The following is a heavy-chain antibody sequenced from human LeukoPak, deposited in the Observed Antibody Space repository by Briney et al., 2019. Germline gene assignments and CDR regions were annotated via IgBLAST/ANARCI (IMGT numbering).Heavy chain of an antibody. J-gene: IGHJ3*02. CDR3: ARDRADAFDI. Sequence: GGSLRLSCAASGFTVRSNYMRWVRQAPGKGLEWVSVIYSGGSTYYADSVKGRFTISRDNSKNTLYLQMNSLRAEDTAVYYCARDRADAFDIWGQGTMVTVSS. V-gene: IGHV3-66*02. CDR1: GFTVRSNY. D-gene: IGHD3-10*01. CDR2: IYSGGST.